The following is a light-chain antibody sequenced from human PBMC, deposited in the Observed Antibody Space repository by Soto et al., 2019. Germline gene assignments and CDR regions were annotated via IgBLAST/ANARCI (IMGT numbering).Light chain of an antibody. CDR3: QQYNNYPRT. CDR2: KAS. Sequence: DIQMTQSPSTLSASVGDRVIITCRASQSISSWLAWYQQKPGKAPKLLIYKASNLENGVPSRFSGSGSGTEFTLTISSLQPDDFATYYCQQYNNYPRTFGQGTKVEIK. CDR1: QSISSW. J-gene: IGKJ1*01. V-gene: IGKV1-5*03.